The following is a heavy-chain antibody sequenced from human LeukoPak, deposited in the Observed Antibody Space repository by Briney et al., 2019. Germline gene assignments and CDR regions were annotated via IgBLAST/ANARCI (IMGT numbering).Heavy chain of an antibody. V-gene: IGHV3-23*01. Sequence: GGSLRLSCAASGVTFSSYGMTCVRQAPGKGLEWVSAISGSGDSTYYADSVKGRFTISRDNSRNTLYLQMNSLRAGDTAVYYCAKSFRSTSLDYWGQGTLVTVSS. CDR1: GVTFSSYG. CDR3: AKSFRSTSLDY. D-gene: IGHD2-2*01. J-gene: IGHJ4*02. CDR2: ISGSGDST.